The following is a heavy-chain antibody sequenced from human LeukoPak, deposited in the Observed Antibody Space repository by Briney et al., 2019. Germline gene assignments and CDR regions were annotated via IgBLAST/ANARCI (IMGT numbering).Heavy chain of an antibody. CDR3: ARHPNGNWDY. D-gene: IGHD1-1*01. Sequence: PGGSLRLSCAASGFTFRNYWMSWVRQVPGKGPEWVVNINEGGNEKNYVDSMKGRFTASRDNAQNSLYLQMNSLRVEDTAVYYCARHPNGNWDYWGQGTLVTVSS. V-gene: IGHV3-7*03. CDR2: INEGGNEK. J-gene: IGHJ4*02. CDR1: GFTFRNYW.